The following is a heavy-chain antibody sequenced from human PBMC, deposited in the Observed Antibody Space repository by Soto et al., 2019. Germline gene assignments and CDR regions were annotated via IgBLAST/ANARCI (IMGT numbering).Heavy chain of an antibody. D-gene: IGHD3-3*01. J-gene: IGHJ5*02. V-gene: IGHV1-18*01. Sequence: GASVKVSCKTSGYTFNTYGINWVRQAPGQGLELMGSISAYDGKTTYAEKFQGRVTMTTDTSTSTAYMELRSLRSDDTAIYYCARDPHEFWTSYWFDPWGQGTPVTVSS. CDR1: GYTFNTYG. CDR3: ARDPHEFWTSYWFDP. CDR2: ISAYDGKT.